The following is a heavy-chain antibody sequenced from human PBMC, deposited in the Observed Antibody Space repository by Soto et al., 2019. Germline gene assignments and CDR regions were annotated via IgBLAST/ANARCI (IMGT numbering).Heavy chain of an antibody. Sequence: EVQLVESGGGLVQPGRSLRLYCAASGFTFGDYAMHWVRQAPGKGLEWVSGISWNSDSIGDVDSVQGRLTISRDNAKNSLYLQLNGLRPEDTALYYCAKGQYPLGDLDYWCQGTLVSVSS. CDR1: GFTFGDYA. CDR2: ISWNSDSI. V-gene: IGHV3-9*01. D-gene: IGHD2-2*01. CDR3: AKGQYPLGDLDY. J-gene: IGHJ4*02.